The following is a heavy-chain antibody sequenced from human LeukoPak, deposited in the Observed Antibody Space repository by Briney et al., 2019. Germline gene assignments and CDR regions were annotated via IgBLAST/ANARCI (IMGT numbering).Heavy chain of an antibody. J-gene: IGHJ4*02. V-gene: IGHV4-61*01. CDR1: GGSVSSGSYY. CDR3: ARDRLPSTPLDY. D-gene: IGHD5-12*01. Sequence: KPSETLSLTCNVSGGSVSSGSYYWSWIRQPPGKGLEWIGYIYYSGGTSYTPSLNPSLKSRVTISGDTSKNQLSLKLTSVTAADTAVYYCARDRLPSTPLDYWGQGTLVTVSS. CDR2: IYYSGGT.